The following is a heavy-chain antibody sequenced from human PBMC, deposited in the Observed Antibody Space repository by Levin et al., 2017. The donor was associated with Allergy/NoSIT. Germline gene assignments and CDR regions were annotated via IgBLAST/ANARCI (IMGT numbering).Heavy chain of an antibody. J-gene: IGHJ3*02. CDR1: GGSISSYY. CDR3: ARTLLGRAFDI. V-gene: IGHV4-59*01. CDR2: IYYSGST. Sequence: GSLRLSCTVSGGSISSYYWSWIRQPPGKGLEWIGYIYYSGSTNYNPSLKSRVTISVDTSKNQFSLKLSSVTAADTAVYYCARTLLGRAFDIWGQGTMVTVSS. D-gene: IGHD3-10*01.